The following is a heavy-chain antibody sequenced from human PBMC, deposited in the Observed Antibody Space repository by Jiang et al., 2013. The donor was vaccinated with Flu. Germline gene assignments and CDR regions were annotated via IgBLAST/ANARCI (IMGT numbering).Heavy chain of an antibody. CDR3: ARDASRITIFPGGMDV. J-gene: IGHJ6*02. Sequence: SLKSRVTISVDTSKNQXSLKLSSVTAADTAVYYCARDASRITIFPGGMDVWGQGTTVTVSS. D-gene: IGHD3-3*01. V-gene: IGHV4-31*02.